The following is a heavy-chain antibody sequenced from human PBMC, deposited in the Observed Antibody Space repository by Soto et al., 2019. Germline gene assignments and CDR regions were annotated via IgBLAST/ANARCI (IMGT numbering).Heavy chain of an antibody. CDR2: ISYDGSNK. D-gene: IGHD6-19*01. V-gene: IGHV3-30-3*01. CDR1: GFTFSSYA. Sequence: GGSLRLSCAASGFTFSSYAMHWVRQAPGKGLEWVAVISYDGSNKYYADSVKGRFTISRDNSKNTLYLQMNSLRAEDTAVYYCARDFQDVAGTGSVNWFDPWGQGTLVTVSS. CDR3: ARDFQDVAGTGSVNWFDP. J-gene: IGHJ5*02.